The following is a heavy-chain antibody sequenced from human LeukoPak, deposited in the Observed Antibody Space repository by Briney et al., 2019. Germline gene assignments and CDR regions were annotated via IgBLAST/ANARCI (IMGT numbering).Heavy chain of an antibody. J-gene: IGHJ4*02. CDR2: ISYDGSNK. CDR1: GFTFSIYA. D-gene: IGHD3-10*01. CDR3: ARVNTPGLWFGKEDYSDY. Sequence: GGSLRLSCAASGFTFSIYAMHWVRQAPGKGLEWVAVISYDGSNKYYADSVKGRFTISRDNSKNTLYLQMNSLRAEDTAVYYCARVNTPGLWFGKEDYSDYWGQGTLVTVSS. V-gene: IGHV3-30*01.